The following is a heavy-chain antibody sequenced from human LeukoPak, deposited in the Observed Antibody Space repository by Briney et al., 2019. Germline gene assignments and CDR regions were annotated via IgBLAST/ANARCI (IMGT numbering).Heavy chain of an antibody. V-gene: IGHV3-48*03. CDR2: ISRSSSSL. CDR3: ARLTADYYYYGMDV. Sequence: GGSLRLSCAASGFTFSNYEMNWVRQAPGKGLEWVSCISRSSSSLYHAESVKGRFTISRDNAKNSLYLQMNSLRAEDTAVYYCARLTADYYYYGMDVWGQGTTVSVSS. J-gene: IGHJ6*02. CDR1: GFTFSNYE.